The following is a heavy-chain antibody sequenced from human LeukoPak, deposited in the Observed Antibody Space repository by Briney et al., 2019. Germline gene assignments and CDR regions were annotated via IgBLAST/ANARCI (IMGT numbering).Heavy chain of an antibody. CDR2: ISAYNGNT. J-gene: IGHJ4*02. CDR1: GYTFTNYG. V-gene: IGHV1-18*01. Sequence: ASVKVSCKASGYTFTNYGINWVRQAPGQGLEWMGWISAYNGNTNYAQKLQGRVTMTTDTSTSTAYMGLRSLRSDDTAVYYCARDLDSSDIVATILGYYFDYWGQGTLVTVSS. CDR3: ARDLDSSDIVATILGYYFDY. D-gene: IGHD5-12*01.